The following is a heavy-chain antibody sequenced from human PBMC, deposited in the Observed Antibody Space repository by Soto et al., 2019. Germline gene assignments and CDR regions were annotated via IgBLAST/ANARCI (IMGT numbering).Heavy chain of an antibody. Sequence: PGGSLRLSCAASGFTFSNYAMSWVRQAPGKGLEWVSGISGSGAITYYADSVKGRFTISRDNSKNTLYLQMSSLRAEDTAVYYCANPKGGSGYYLFDYWGQGTLVTVSS. CDR3: ANPKGGSGYYLFDY. V-gene: IGHV3-23*01. CDR1: GFTFSNYA. J-gene: IGHJ4*02. CDR2: ISGSGAIT. D-gene: IGHD3-22*01.